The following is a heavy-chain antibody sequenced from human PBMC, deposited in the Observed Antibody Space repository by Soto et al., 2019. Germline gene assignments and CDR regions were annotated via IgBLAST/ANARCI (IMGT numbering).Heavy chain of an antibody. V-gene: IGHV3-30-3*01. CDR3: ARDPGGTDFAEWTYYFDY. CDR1: GFTFSSYA. J-gene: IGHJ4*02. CDR2: ISYDGSNK. Sequence: QVQLVESGGGVVQPGRSLRLSCAASGFTFSSYAMHWVRQAPGKGLEWVAVISYDGSNKYYADSVKGRFTISRDNSKNTLYLQMNSLSAEDMAVYYCARDPGGTDFAEWTYYFDYWGQGTLVTVSS. D-gene: IGHD3-3*01.